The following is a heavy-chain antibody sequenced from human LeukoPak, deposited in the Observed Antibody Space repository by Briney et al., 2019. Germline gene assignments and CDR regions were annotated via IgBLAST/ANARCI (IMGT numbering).Heavy chain of an antibody. J-gene: IGHJ4*02. Sequence: ASVKVSCKTSGYTFTGYYMHWVRQAPGQGLEWMGWINPNSGGTNYAQKFQGRVTMTRDTSISTAYMELSRLRSDDTAVYYCARSPRGCGGDCYADYWGQGTLVTVSS. D-gene: IGHD2-21*02. CDR3: ARSPRGCGGDCYADY. CDR1: GYTFTGYY. V-gene: IGHV1-2*02. CDR2: INPNSGGT.